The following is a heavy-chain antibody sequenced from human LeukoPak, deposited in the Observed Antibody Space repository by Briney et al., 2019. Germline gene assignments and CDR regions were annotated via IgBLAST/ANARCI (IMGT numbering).Heavy chain of an antibody. CDR2: IYYSGST. V-gene: IGHV4-59*08. CDR3: ARQVVAVAGTGYFDY. Sequence: SQTLSLTCTVSGGSISSYYWSWIRQPPGKGLEWLGYIYYSGSTNYTPSLKSRVTISVDTSKNQFSLKLNSVTAADTAVYFCARQVVAVAGTGYFDYWGQGTLVTVSS. CDR1: GGSISSYY. J-gene: IGHJ4*02. D-gene: IGHD6-19*01.